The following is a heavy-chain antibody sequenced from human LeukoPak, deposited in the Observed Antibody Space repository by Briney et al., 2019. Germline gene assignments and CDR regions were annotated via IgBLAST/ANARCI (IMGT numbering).Heavy chain of an antibody. J-gene: IGHJ6*02. CDR3: ARARYGSGSFYFYYYGMDV. CDR2: IYNGGSS. Sequence: SETLSLTCTVSGGSISNYFWSWIRQPPGKGLEWIGYIYNGGSSHYNPSLKSRVTISVDTSRNQCSLNLNSVTAADTAVYYCARARYGSGSFYFYYYGMDVWGQGTTVTVSS. D-gene: IGHD3-10*01. V-gene: IGHV4-59*08. CDR1: GGSISNYF.